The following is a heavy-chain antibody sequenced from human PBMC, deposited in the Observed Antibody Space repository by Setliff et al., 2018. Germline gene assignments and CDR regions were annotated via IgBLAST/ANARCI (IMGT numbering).Heavy chain of an antibody. Sequence: SETLSLTCTVPGGSISSISYYWGWIRQPPGKGLEWIGRIYHGGDTYYNASLKSRLTISVDTSKNQFSLKLGSVTAADTAVYYCARTGTYRYFDYWGQGALVTVSS. CDR3: ARTGTYRYFDY. D-gene: IGHD1-1*01. V-gene: IGHV4-39*01. CDR2: IYHGGDT. J-gene: IGHJ4*02. CDR1: GGSISSISYY.